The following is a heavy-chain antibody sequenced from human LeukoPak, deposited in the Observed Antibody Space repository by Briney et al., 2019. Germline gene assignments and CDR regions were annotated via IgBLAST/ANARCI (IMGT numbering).Heavy chain of an antibody. J-gene: IGHJ4*02. CDR3: TRDPGTVAIDY. V-gene: IGHV3-20*01. Sequence: RPGGSLRLSCAASGFTFDDYAMSWVRQAPGKGLEWVSGIGKNGGNPGYADSVKGRFTISRDNAKNSLYLQMNSLRAEDTALFLCTRDPGTVAIDYWGQGTLVTVSS. CDR2: IGKNGGNP. D-gene: IGHD6-19*01. CDR1: GFTFDDYA.